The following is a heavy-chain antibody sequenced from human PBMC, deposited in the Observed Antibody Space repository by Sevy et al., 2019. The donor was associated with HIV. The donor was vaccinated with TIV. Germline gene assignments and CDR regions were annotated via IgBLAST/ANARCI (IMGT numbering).Heavy chain of an antibody. V-gene: IGHV3-53*01. CDR2: IYSGGST. CDR1: GFTVSSNY. Sequence: GGSLRLSCAASGFTVSSNYMSWVRQAPGKGLEWVSVIYSGGSTYYADSVKGRFTISRDNSKNTLYLQMNSLRAEDTAVYYCAGEAIAAAGIPPEYYYYYYGMDVWGQGTTVTVSS. D-gene: IGHD6-25*01. J-gene: IGHJ6*02. CDR3: AGEAIAAAGIPPEYYYYYYGMDV.